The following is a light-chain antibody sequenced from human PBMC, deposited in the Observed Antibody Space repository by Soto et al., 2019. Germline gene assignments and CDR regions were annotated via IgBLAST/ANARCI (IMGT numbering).Light chain of an antibody. CDR2: AAS. V-gene: IGKV1-8*01. CDR3: QQYHTYPPLT. J-gene: IGKJ4*01. Sequence: AIRMTQSPSSFSASTGDRVTITCRASQDISSYLAWYQQKPGKAPKVLIYAASTLQSGVPSRFSGSGSGTDFTLTLSGLQSEDFATYYCQQYHTYPPLTFGGGTKVEIK. CDR1: QDISSY.